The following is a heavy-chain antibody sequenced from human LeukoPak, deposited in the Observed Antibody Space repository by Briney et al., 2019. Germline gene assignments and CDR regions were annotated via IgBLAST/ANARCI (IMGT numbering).Heavy chain of an antibody. CDR1: GGSISSSSYY. CDR2: IYTSGST. Sequence: SETLSLTCTVSGGSISSSSYYWGWIRQPAGKGPEWVGRIYTSGSTNYNPSLKSRVTMSVDTSKNQFSLKLSSVTAADTAVYYCARASGGSGSYKDYFDYWGQGTLVTVSS. V-gene: IGHV4-61*02. D-gene: IGHD3-10*01. CDR3: ARASGGSGSYKDYFDY. J-gene: IGHJ4*02.